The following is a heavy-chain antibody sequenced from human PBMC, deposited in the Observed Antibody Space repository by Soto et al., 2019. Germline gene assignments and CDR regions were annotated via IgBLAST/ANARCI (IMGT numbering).Heavy chain of an antibody. Sequence: SETLSLTCAVYGGSFSGYYWSWIRQPPGKGLEWIGEINHSGSTNYNPSLKSRVTISVDTSKNQFSLKLSSVTAADTAVYYCARGRSYDTPGFDPWGQGTLVTVSS. J-gene: IGHJ5*02. CDR2: INHSGST. D-gene: IGHD3-22*01. CDR1: GGSFSGYY. CDR3: ARGRSYDTPGFDP. V-gene: IGHV4-34*01.